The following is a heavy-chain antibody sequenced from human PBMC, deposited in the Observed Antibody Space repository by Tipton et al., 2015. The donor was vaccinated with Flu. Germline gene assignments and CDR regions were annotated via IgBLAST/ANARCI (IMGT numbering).Heavy chain of an antibody. V-gene: IGHV4-34*01. D-gene: IGHD2-21*02. CDR3: ARLAYCGGDCFYFDY. CDR2: INHSGST. CDR1: GGSFSGYY. J-gene: IGHJ4*02. Sequence: TLSLTCAVYGGSFSGYYWSWIRQPPGKGLEWIGEINHSGSTNYNPSLKSRVTISVDTSKNQFSLKLSSVTAADTAVYYCARLAYCGGDCFYFDYWGQGTLVTVSS.